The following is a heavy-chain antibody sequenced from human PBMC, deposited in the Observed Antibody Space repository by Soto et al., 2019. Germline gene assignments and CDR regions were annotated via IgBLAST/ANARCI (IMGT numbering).Heavy chain of an antibody. J-gene: IGHJ4*02. CDR1: GGSISSGTYY. D-gene: IGHD5-12*01. CDR3: ARWLQRLGFDF. V-gene: IGHV4-31*03. Sequence: QVQLQESGPGLLKPSQTLSLTCTVSGGSISSGTYYWSWIRQHPGQGLEWIGYIYSSGSTYYNPSLESRVTISVDTSKNQFSLNLTSVTAADTAVYYWARWLQRLGFDFWGQGTLVTVSS. CDR2: IYSSGST.